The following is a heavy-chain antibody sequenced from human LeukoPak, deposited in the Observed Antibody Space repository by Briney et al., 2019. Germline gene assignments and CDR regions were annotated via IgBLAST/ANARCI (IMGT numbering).Heavy chain of an antibody. CDR1: GGSISSYY. J-gene: IGHJ4*02. D-gene: IGHD3-16*01. V-gene: IGHV4-59*01. CDR2: IYYSGNT. CDR3: ASQFG. Sequence: ASETLSLTCTVSGGSISSYYWSWIRQPPGKGLEWIGYIYYSGNTNYNPSLKSRVTISVDASKNQFSLKLTSVTAADTAVYYRASQFGWGQGTLVTVSS.